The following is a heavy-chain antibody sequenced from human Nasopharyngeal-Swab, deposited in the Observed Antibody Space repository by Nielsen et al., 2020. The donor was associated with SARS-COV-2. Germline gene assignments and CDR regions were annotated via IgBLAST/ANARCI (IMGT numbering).Heavy chain of an antibody. V-gene: IGHV3-23*01. Sequence: GESLKISCAASGFTFNSYAMSWVRQAPGKGLEWVSTISDSGDNTYYADSVKGRFTISRDNSKNTLYLQMNSLRAEDTAVYYCVKRGGLVADYWGQGTLVTVSS. CDR2: ISDSGDNT. CDR1: GFTFNSYA. CDR3: VKRGGLVADY. J-gene: IGHJ4*02. D-gene: IGHD6-6*01.